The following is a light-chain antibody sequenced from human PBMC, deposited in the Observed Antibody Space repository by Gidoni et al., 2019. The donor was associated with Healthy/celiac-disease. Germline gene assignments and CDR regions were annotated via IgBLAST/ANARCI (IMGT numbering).Light chain of an antibody. V-gene: IGKV4-1*01. CDR3: QQYYSTPPT. CDR2: WAS. CDR1: QSVLYSSNNKNY. Sequence: DIVMTQSPDSLAVSLGERATINCKSSQSVLYSSNNKNYLAWYQQKPGQPPKLLIYWASTRNSGVPDRFSGSGSGTDFTLTISSLQAEDVAVYYCQQYYSTPPTFGQXTKVEIK. J-gene: IGKJ1*01.